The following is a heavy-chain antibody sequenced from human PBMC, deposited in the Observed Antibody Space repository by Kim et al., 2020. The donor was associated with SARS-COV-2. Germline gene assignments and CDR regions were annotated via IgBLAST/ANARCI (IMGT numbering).Heavy chain of an antibody. CDR3: ARIVPVTTRWVDYYYYGMDV. V-gene: IGHV2-26*01. CDR1: GFSLSNARMG. J-gene: IGHJ6*02. D-gene: IGHD4-4*01. CDR2: IFSNDEK. Sequence: SGPTLVNPTETLTLTCTVSGFSLSNARMGVSWIRPPPGKALEWLAHIFSNDEKSYSTSLKSRLTISKDTSKSQVVLTMTNMDPVDTATYYCARIVPVTTRWVDYYYYGMDVWGQGTTVTVSS.